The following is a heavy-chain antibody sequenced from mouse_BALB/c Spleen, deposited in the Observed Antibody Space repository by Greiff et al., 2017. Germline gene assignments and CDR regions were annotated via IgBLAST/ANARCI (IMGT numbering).Heavy chain of an antibody. CDR3: ARHLLLRYQGAFAY. CDR1: GFDFSRYW. CDR2: INPDSSTI. Sequence: EVKLQESGGGLVQPGGSLKLSCAASGFDFSRYWMSWVRQAPGKGLEWIGEINPDSSTINYTPSLKDKFIISRDNAKNTLYLQISKVRSEDTALYYCARHLLLRYQGAFAYWGQGTLVTVSA. D-gene: IGHD1-1*01. J-gene: IGHJ3*01. V-gene: IGHV4-1*02.